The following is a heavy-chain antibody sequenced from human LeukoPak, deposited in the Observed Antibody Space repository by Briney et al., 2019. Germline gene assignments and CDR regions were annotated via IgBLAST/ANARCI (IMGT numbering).Heavy chain of an antibody. Sequence: PGGSLRLSCAASGFTFSSYGMHWVRQAPGKGLEWVAVISYDGSNKYYADSVKGRFTISRDNSKNTLYLQMNSLRAEDTAVYHCAKDVEAGPPYYYYGMDVWGQGTTVTVSS. CDR1: GFTFSSYG. CDR2: ISYDGSNK. J-gene: IGHJ6*02. CDR3: AKDVEAGPPYYYYGMDV. V-gene: IGHV3-30*18.